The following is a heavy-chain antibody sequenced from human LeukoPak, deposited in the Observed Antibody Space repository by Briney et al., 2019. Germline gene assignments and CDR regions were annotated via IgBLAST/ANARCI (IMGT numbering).Heavy chain of an antibody. Sequence: SETLSLTCTVSGGSISSYYWSWIRQPPRKGLEWIGYIYYSGSTNYNPSLKSRVTISVDTSKNQFSLKLSSVTAADTAVYYCARESGNSDAFDIWGQGTMVTVSS. V-gene: IGHV4-59*01. CDR2: IYYSGST. D-gene: IGHD4-23*01. CDR1: GGSISSYY. CDR3: ARESGNSDAFDI. J-gene: IGHJ3*02.